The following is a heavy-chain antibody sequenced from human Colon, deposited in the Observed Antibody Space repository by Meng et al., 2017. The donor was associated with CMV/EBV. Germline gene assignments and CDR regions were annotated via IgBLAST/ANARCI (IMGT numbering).Heavy chain of an antibody. CDR2: ISAYYGTT. CDR3: ATDTLARGVIEYFYGMDV. D-gene: IGHD3-10*01. CDR1: GYTFTTYG. J-gene: IGHJ6*02. Sequence: ASVKVSCKASGYTFTTYGLSWIRQAPGQGLEWMGWISAYYGTTRYSQKFQGSVTMTRDTSTSTAYLELRSLKSDDTAVYYCATDTLARGVIEYFYGMDVWGQGTTVTVSS. V-gene: IGHV1-18*01.